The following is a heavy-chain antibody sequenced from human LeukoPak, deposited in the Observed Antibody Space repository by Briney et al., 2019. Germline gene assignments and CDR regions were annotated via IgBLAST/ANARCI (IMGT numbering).Heavy chain of an antibody. D-gene: IGHD1-26*01. CDR3: ARVSPGPTTNYFDY. CDR2: IIPIFGTA. Sequence: GASVKVSCKASGGTFSSYAISWVRQAPGQGLEWMGGIIPIFGTANYAQKFQGRVTITADESTSTAYMELSSLRSEDTAVYYCARVSPGPTTNYFDYWGQGTLVTVSS. CDR1: GGTFSSYA. J-gene: IGHJ4*02. V-gene: IGHV1-69*13.